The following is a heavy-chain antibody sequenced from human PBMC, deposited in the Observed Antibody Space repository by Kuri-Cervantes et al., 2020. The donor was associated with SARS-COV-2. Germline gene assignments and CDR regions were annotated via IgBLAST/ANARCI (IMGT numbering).Heavy chain of an antibody. J-gene: IGHJ4*02. D-gene: IGHD3-3*01. CDR2: LSNDGAHE. CDR3: AKGGDFWSGFTYFDS. CDR1: GFTFRSSG. Sequence: GGSLRLSCAGPGFTFRSSGMHWVRQAPGKGLEWVALLSNDGAHEYYADSVKGRFTISRDNFKNTLFLQMNSLRSEDTAMYYCAKGGDFWSGFTYFDSCGPGTLVTVSS. V-gene: IGHV3-30*18.